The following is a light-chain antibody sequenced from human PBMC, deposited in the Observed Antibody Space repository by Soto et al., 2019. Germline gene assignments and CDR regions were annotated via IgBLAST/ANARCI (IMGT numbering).Light chain of an antibody. CDR3: AAWDDSLNGVV. Sequence: QSVLTQPPSASGTPGQRVTISCSGSSSNIGSKTVNWYQQLTGTAPKLLIYSNNQRPSGVPDRFSGSKSGTSASLAISGLQSEDEADYYCAAWDDSLNGVVFGGGTKLNVL. J-gene: IGLJ2*01. CDR2: SNN. V-gene: IGLV1-44*01. CDR1: SSNIGSKT.